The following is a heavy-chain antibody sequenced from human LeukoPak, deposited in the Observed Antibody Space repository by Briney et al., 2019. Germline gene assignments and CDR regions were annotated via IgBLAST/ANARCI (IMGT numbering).Heavy chain of an antibody. CDR2: ISSSSSTI. V-gene: IGHV3-48*01. Sequence: GGSLRLSCAASGFTFSSYSMNWVRQAPGKGLEWVSYISSSSSTIYYADSVKGRFTISRDNAKNSLYLQMNSLRAEDTAVYYCARDNSNSFDYWGQGTLVTVSS. CDR3: ARDNSNSFDY. J-gene: IGHJ4*02. CDR1: GFTFSSYS. D-gene: IGHD4-11*01.